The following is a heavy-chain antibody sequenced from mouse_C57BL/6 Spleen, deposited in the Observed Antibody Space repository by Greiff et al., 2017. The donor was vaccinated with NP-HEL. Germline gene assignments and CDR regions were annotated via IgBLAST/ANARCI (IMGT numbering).Heavy chain of an antibody. V-gene: IGHV1-50*01. D-gene: IGHD1-1*01. CDR1: GYTFTSYW. Sequence: QVHVKQPGAELVKPGASVKLSCKASGYTFTSYWMQWVKQRPGQGLEWIGEIDPSDSYTNYNQKFKGKATLTVDTSSSTAYMQLSSLTSEDSAVYYCARKGLITRGYFDVWGTGTTVTVSS. J-gene: IGHJ1*03. CDR2: IDPSDSYT. CDR3: ARKGLITRGYFDV.